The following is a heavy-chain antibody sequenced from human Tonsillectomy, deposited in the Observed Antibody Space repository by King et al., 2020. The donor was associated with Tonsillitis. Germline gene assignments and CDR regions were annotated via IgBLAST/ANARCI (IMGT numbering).Heavy chain of an antibody. Sequence: VQLVESGGGVVQPGRSLRLSCAASGFTFSGHGMHWVRQTPGKGLEWVALIWYDGSNKYYADSVKGRFTISRDNSKNTLYLQMNSLGDDDTAVYYCARGPPNSWYLYFQHWGQGTLVTVSS. D-gene: IGHD6-13*01. CDR1: GFTFSGHG. V-gene: IGHV3-33*01. CDR2: IWYDGSNK. CDR3: ARGPPNSWYLYFQH. J-gene: IGHJ1*01.